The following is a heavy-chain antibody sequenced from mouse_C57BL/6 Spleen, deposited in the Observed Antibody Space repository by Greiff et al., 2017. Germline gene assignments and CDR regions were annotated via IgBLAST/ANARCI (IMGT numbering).Heavy chain of an antibody. CDR1: GYSITSGYY. V-gene: IGHV3-6*01. Sequence: VQLKESGPGLVKPSQSLSLTCSVTGYSITSGYYWNWIRQLPGNQLEWMGYISYDGCNNYNPSLKNRISITLDTSWNQFCLNLNSLTTYYTATYDCARGGRAMDYWGQGTSVTVSS. CDR3: ARGGRAMDY. D-gene: IGHD1-1*01. J-gene: IGHJ4*01. CDR2: ISYDGCN.